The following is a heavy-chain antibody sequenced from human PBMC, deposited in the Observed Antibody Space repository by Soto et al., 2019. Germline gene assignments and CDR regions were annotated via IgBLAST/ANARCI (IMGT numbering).Heavy chain of an antibody. J-gene: IGHJ5*02. CDR3: ARRRFTHGGFDP. CDR1: GYTFTSYD. D-gene: IGHD3-10*01. CDR2: MNPNSGNT. V-gene: IGHV1-8*01. Sequence: QVQLVQSGAEVKKPGASVKVSCKASGYTFTSYDINWLRQATGQGLEWMGWMNPNSGNTGYAEKFQGRVTMTRNTSISTAYMELSSLRSEDTAVYYCARRRFTHGGFDPWGQGTLVTVSS.